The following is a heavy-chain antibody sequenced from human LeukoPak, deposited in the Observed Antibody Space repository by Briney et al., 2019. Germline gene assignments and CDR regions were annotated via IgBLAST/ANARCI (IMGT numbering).Heavy chain of an antibody. Sequence: PGGSLRLSCAASGFSFSSYWMHWVRQVPGKGLEWVSAISGSGGSTYYADSVKGRFTISRDNSKNTLYLQMNSLRAEDTAVYYCAKVVSITMVRGVIITDWYFDLWGRGTLVTVSS. V-gene: IGHV3-23*01. CDR1: GFSFSSYW. D-gene: IGHD3-10*01. CDR3: AKVVSITMVRGVIITDWYFDL. J-gene: IGHJ2*01. CDR2: ISGSGGST.